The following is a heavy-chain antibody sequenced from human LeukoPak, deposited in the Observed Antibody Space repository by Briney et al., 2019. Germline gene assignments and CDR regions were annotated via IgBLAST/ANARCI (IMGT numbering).Heavy chain of an antibody. D-gene: IGHD6-13*01. CDR2: IGLSGGTT. J-gene: IGHJ4*02. Sequence: PGGSLRLSCAASGFTFSSHAMSWVRQAPGKGLEWVSRIGLSGGTTYNEDCVKGRFTISRDNSKNTLYLQMNSLRAEDTAVYHCASWNYVDYWGQGTLVTVSS. CDR3: ASWNYVDY. CDR1: GFTFSSHA. V-gene: IGHV3-23*01.